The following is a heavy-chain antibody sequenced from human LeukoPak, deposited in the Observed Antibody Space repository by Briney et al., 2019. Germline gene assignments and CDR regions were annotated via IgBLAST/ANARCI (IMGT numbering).Heavy chain of an antibody. Sequence: GGSLRLSCAASGFTFSTYSLNWVRQAPGKGLEWVSSISGSSTYIYYADSVKGRFTISRDNAKNSLYLQMNSLRAEDTAVYYCARESSGYCGSTSCPFDYWGQGTLVTVSS. CDR2: ISGSSTYI. CDR3: ARESSGYCGSTSCPFDY. D-gene: IGHD2-2*01. J-gene: IGHJ4*02. V-gene: IGHV3-21*01. CDR1: GFTFSTYS.